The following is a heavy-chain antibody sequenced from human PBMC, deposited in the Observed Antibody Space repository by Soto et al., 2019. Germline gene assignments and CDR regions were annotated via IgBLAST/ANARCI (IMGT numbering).Heavy chain of an antibody. D-gene: IGHD7-27*01. CDR3: ARKGDPTNWGSGNAFDV. V-gene: IGHV1-2*04. Sequence: ASVKVSCKASGHTFTGYYMHWVRQAPGQGLEWMGWINPNSGGTNYAQTFQGWVTISRDNSKNTLYLQMNSLRVEDTAVYYCARKGDPTNWGSGNAFDVWGQGTMVTVSS. CDR2: INPNSGGT. J-gene: IGHJ3*01. CDR1: GHTFTGYY.